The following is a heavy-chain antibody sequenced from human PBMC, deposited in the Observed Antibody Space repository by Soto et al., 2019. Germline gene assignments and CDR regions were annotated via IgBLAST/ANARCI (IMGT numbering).Heavy chain of an antibody. D-gene: IGHD4-17*01. J-gene: IGHJ3*02. CDR1: GGSFSGYY. CDR3: ARVKAMTTVTHDAFDI. V-gene: IGHV4-34*01. CDR2: INHSGST. Sequence: SETLSLTCAVYGGSFSGYYWSWIRQPPGKGLEWIGEINHSGSTNYNPSLKSRVTISVDTSKNQFSLKLSSVTAADTAVYYCARVKAMTTVTHDAFDIWGQGTMVTVSS.